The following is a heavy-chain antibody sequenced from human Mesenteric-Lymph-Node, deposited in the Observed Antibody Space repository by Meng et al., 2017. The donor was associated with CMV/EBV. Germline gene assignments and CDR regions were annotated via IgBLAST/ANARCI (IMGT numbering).Heavy chain of an antibody. Sequence: LSLTCAASGLSVSANYMSWVRQAPGKGLEWVSVIGSGGTAYHGDSVKGRFTISRDNSKKTVYLQMNSLGAEDTAVYYCAAKLHGDYAFEYWGQGSLVTVSS. V-gene: IGHV3-53*01. J-gene: IGHJ4*02. CDR2: IGSGGTA. CDR3: AAKLHGDYAFEY. CDR1: GLSVSANY. D-gene: IGHD4-17*01.